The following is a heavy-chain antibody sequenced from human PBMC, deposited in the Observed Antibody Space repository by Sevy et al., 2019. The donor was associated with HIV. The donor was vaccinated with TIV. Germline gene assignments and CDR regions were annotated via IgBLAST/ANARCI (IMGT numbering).Heavy chain of an antibody. V-gene: IGHV1-8*01. Sequence: ASVKVSCKASGYSLNSYDINWVRQATGQGLEWMGWMNPDSGRRGYPPKFQGRVTMTTDTSKGTAYMELRGLRSDDSAVYYCARADLDSTTFFYYYGLDVWGQGTTVTVSS. D-gene: IGHD2-2*01. CDR2: MNPDSGRR. J-gene: IGHJ6*02. CDR1: GYSLNSYD. CDR3: ARADLDSTTFFYYYGLDV.